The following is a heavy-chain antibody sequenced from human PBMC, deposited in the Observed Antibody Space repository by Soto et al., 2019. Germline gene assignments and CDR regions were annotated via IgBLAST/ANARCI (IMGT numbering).Heavy chain of an antibody. CDR1: GGMFYSSA. V-gene: IGHV1-69*13. CDR2: IVPMNGSP. J-gene: IGHJ4*02. CDR3: SFAPNWTYQLTRY. D-gene: IGHD2-2*01. Sequence: SVKVSCKASGGMFYSSAINWVRQAPGQGLEWMGGIVPMNGSPKYAQGFLGRVTISADASATTAYMDLSGLKSEDTAVYYCSFAPNWTYQLTRYWGRGXQVTVYS.